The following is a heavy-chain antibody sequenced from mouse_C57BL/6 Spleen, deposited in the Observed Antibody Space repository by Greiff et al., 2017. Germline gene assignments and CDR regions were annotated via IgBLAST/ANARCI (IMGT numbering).Heavy chain of an antibody. V-gene: IGHV14-4*01. CDR1: GFNIKDDY. CDR2: IDPGNGDT. CDR3: TNPYDYDPPWFAY. J-gene: IGHJ3*01. Sequence: EVQLQQSGAELVRPGASVKLSCTASGFNIKDDYMNWVKQRPEQGLEWIGWIDPGNGDTEYASKFQGKATITADTSSNTAYLQLSSLTSEDTAVYYCTNPYDYDPPWFAYWGQGTLVTVSA. D-gene: IGHD2-4*01.